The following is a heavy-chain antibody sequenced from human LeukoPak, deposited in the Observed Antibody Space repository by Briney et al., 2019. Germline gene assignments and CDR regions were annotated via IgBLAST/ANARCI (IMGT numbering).Heavy chain of an antibody. CDR3: ARESMGQSSYYDILTRYYPTMDY. CDR1: GGSISSGSYY. Sequence: SQTLSLTCTVSGGSISSGSYYWSWIRQPAGKGLAWIGRIYTSGSTNYNPYLKSRVTISVDTSKNQFSLKLSSVTAADTAVYYCARESMGQSSYYDILTRYYPTMDYWGQGTLVTVSS. CDR2: IYTSGST. D-gene: IGHD3-9*01. V-gene: IGHV4-61*02. J-gene: IGHJ4*02.